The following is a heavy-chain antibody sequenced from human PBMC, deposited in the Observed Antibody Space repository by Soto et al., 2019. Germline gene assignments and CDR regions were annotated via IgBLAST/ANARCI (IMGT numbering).Heavy chain of an antibody. D-gene: IGHD2-21*02. CDR1: GYPFTNYF. CDR3: ARELYSCGGDCPYYMDY. V-gene: IGHV1-46*01. Sequence: ASVKVSCKTSGYPFTNYFIHWVRQAPGQGLEWMGIISLYHHSTSYAQKFQGRLTVTADTSTTTVYMDLSSLTSEDSAVYWCARELYSCGGDCPYYMDYWGQGTLVTVSS. CDR2: ISLYHHST. J-gene: IGHJ4*02.